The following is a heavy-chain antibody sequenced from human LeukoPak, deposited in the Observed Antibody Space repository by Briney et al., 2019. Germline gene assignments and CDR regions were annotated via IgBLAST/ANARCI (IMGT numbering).Heavy chain of an antibody. CDR1: GFTVSSNY. V-gene: IGHV3-30-3*01. Sequence: PGGSLRLSCAASGFTVSSNYMSWVRQAPGKGLEWVAVISYDGSNKYYADSVKGRFTISRDNSKNTLYLQMNSLRAEDTAVYYCARDHLPLLGSGYYIWGQGTLVTVSS. CDR2: ISYDGSNK. J-gene: IGHJ4*02. D-gene: IGHD3-3*01. CDR3: ARDHLPLLGSGYYI.